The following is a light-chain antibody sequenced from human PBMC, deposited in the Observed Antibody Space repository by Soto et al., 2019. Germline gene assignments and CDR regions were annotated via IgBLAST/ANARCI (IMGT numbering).Light chain of an antibody. Sequence: DIQMTQSPSTLSASVGDRVTVTCRASQSMGDWLAWYQQKPGKAPKLLIYKASTLESGVPSRFSGSGSGTEFTLTISSLQPDDSATYYCQQYATLWTFGKGTKVELK. CDR2: KAS. CDR3: QQYATLWT. V-gene: IGKV1-5*03. J-gene: IGKJ1*01. CDR1: QSMGDW.